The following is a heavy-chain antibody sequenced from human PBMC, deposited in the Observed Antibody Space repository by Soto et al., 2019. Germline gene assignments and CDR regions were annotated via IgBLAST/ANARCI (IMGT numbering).Heavy chain of an antibody. J-gene: IGHJ3*02. CDR3: ARDHRGSYYAFDI. V-gene: IGHV1-2*04. D-gene: IGHD1-26*01. CDR2: INPNSGGT. CDR1: GYTFTGYY. Sequence: ASVKVSCKASGYTFTGYYMHWVRQAPGQGLEWMGWINPNSGGTNYAQKFQGWVTMTRDTSISTAYMELSSLRSEDTAVYYCARDHRGSYYAFDIWGQGTTVTVSS.